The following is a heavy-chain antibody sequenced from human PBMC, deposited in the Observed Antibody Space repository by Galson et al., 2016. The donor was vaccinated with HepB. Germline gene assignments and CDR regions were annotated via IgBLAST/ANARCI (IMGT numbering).Heavy chain of an antibody. CDR3: VRLHLTSQYYYFGMDV. CDR1: GDSISSSNW. CDR2: IYKSGRT. J-gene: IGHJ6*02. V-gene: IGHV4-4*02. Sequence: SETLSLTCTVSGDSISSSNWWNWVRQSPGKGLEWIGEIYKSGRTNYNPSLESRVTISIDKSKNQFSLNLNSVPAADTAVYYCVRLHLTSQYYYFGMDVWGHGTTVIVSS. D-gene: IGHD2-2*01.